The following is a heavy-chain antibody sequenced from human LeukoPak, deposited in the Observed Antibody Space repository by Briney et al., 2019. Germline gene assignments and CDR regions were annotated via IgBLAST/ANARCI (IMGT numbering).Heavy chain of an antibody. D-gene: IGHD2-15*01. CDR1: GGSISSGGYY. V-gene: IGHV4-31*03. Sequence: SETLSLTCTVSGGSISSGGYYWSWIRQHPGKGLEWIGYIYYSGSTYYNPSLKSRVTISVDTSKNQFSLKLSSVTAADTAVYYCARVRGSLLVLWGQGTLVTVSP. CDR3: ARVRGSLLVL. J-gene: IGHJ4*02. CDR2: IYYSGST.